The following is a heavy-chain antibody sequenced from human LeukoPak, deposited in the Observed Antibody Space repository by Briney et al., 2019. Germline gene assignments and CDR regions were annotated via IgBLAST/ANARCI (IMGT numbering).Heavy chain of an antibody. CDR1: GGSISSSSYY. Sequence: SETLSLTCTVSGGSISSSSYYWGWIRQPPGRGLEWIGSIYYSGSTYYNPSLKSRVTISVDTSKNQFSLKLSSVTAADTAVYYCASHQYDFWSGYSSRRSENWFDPWGQGTLVTVSS. CDR2: IYYSGST. CDR3: ASHQYDFWSGYSSRRSENWFDP. J-gene: IGHJ5*02. V-gene: IGHV4-39*07. D-gene: IGHD3-3*01.